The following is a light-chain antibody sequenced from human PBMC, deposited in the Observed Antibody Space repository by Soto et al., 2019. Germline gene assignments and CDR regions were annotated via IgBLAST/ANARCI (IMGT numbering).Light chain of an antibody. J-gene: IGKJ4*01. Sequence: IQMTQSPSSLSASVEDRVTITCRASKSISSYLNWYQQNPAKAPKVLIYAASSLQSGVPSRFSGIGSGTDFTLRISRLQPEDFATYYCQQSYSGPLTFGGGTNVDIK. CDR1: KSISSY. CDR2: AAS. V-gene: IGKV1-39*01. CDR3: QQSYSGPLT.